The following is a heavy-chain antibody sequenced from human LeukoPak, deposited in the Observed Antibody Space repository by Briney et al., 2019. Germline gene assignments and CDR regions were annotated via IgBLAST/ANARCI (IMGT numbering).Heavy chain of an antibody. D-gene: IGHD1/OR15-1a*01. Sequence: PSETLSLTCTVSGGSISSYYWSWIRQPPGKGLEWIGYIYYSGSTNYNPSLKSRVTISVDTSKNQFSLKLSSVTAADTAVYYCAKWNSVYNAFDVWGQGTIVTVSS. V-gene: IGHV4-59*01. CDR3: AKWNSVYNAFDV. CDR1: GGSISSYY. J-gene: IGHJ3*01. CDR2: IYYSGST.